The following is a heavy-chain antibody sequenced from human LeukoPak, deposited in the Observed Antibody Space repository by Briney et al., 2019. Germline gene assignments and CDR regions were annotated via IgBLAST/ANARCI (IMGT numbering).Heavy chain of an antibody. J-gene: IGHJ4*02. CDR1: GFTFSNYA. CDR2: ISAGGGTP. Sequence: GGSLRLSCAASGFTFSNYAMTWVRQAPGKGLEWVSGISAGGGTPYFADSVQGRFTISRDNSKNTLYLQMNNLRADDTAVYYCAKLMLRYTYGSADYWGQGTLATVSS. CDR3: AKLMLRYTYGSADY. D-gene: IGHD5-18*01. V-gene: IGHV3-23*01.